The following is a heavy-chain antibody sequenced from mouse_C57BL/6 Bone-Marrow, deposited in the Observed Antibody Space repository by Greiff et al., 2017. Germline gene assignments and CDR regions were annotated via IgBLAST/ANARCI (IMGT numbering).Heavy chain of an antibody. J-gene: IGHJ2*01. CDR3: ALYDYDAGDY. D-gene: IGHD2-4*01. V-gene: IGHV14-2*01. CDR2: IDPEYGET. Sequence: VQLKQSGAELVKPGASVKLSCTASGFNIKDYYMHWVKQRTEQGLEWLGRIDPEYGETKYAPKFQGKATITADTSSNTAYLPLSSLTAEDTAVYYCALYDYDAGDYWGQGTTLTVSS. CDR1: GFNIKDYY.